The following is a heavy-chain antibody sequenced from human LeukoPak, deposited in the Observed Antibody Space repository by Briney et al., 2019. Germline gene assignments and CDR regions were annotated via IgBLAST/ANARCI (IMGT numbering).Heavy chain of an antibody. J-gene: IGHJ6*03. D-gene: IGHD6-13*01. CDR3: ARSVRYRQKLVLRTFYYYYMDV. Sequence: EASVKVSCKASGYTFTGYYMHWVRQAPGQGLEWMGWINPNSGGTNYAQKFQGRVTMTRDTSISTAYMELSRLRSDDTAVYYCARSVRYRQKLVLRTFYYYYMDVWGKGTTVTVSS. CDR1: GYTFTGYY. CDR2: INPNSGGT. V-gene: IGHV1-2*02.